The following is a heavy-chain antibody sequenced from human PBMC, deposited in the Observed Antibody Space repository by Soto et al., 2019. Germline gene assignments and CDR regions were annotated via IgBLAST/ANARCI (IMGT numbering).Heavy chain of an antibody. CDR1: GFTFSSYS. D-gene: IGHD3-9*01. J-gene: IGHJ5*02. Sequence: GSLRLSCAASGFTFSSYSMNWVRQAPGKGLEWVSSVSSSSSYIYYADSVKGRFTISRDNAKNSLYLQMNSLRAEDTAVYYCARDKLRYFDWSPNWFDPWGQGTLVTVSS. V-gene: IGHV3-21*01. CDR3: ARDKLRYFDWSPNWFDP. CDR2: VSSSSSYI.